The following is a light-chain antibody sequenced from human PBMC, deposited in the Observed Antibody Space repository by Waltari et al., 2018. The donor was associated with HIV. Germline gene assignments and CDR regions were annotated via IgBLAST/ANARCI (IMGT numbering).Light chain of an antibody. CDR3: CSYAGTYTYVL. CDR2: EVI. Sequence: QSALTQPRSVSWSPGQSVTISCTGTSSDVGGYDSISWYLQHPVKVPKLIIYEVIKRPSGVPDRFSGSKSGNTASLTISGLQTEDEADYFCCSYAGTYTYVLFGGGTKLTVL. CDR1: SSDVGGYDS. J-gene: IGLJ3*02. V-gene: IGLV2-11*01.